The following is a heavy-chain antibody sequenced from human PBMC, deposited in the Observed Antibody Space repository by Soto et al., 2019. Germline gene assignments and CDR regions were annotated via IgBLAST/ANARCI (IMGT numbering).Heavy chain of an antibody. D-gene: IGHD3-22*01. J-gene: IGHJ5*02. CDR2: IYHSGST. V-gene: IGHV4-38-2*02. CDR1: GYSISSGYY. Sequence: XETLSLTCSVSGYSISSGYYWGWIRQPPVKGLEWIGSIYHSGSTYYNPSLKSRVTISVDTSKNQFSLKLSSVTAADTAVYYCARDGGYYDSSGYYYEDWFDHWGQGTLATVSS. CDR3: ARDGGYYDSSGYYYEDWFDH.